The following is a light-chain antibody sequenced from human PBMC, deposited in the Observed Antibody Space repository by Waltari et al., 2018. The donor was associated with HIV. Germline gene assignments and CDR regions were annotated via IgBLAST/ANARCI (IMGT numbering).Light chain of an antibody. J-gene: IGKJ1*01. CDR3: QQYGSSPWT. CDR1: QSVSSSY. V-gene: IGKV3-20*01. CDR2: GAS. Sequence: EIVLTQSPGTLSLSPGVRATLYCRASQSVSSSYLAWYQQKPGQAPRLLIYGASSRATGIPDRFSGSGSGTDFTLTISRLEPEDFAVYYCQQYGSSPWTFGQGTKVEIK.